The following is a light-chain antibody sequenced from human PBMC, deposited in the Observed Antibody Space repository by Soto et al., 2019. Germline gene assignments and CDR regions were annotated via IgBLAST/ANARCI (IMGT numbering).Light chain of an antibody. J-gene: IGKJ5*01. CDR1: QSVSSY. CDR2: GAS. V-gene: IGKV3-20*01. CDR3: QQYGSSAPIT. Sequence: EIVLTQSPGTLSLSPWERATLSCMASQSVSSYLAWYQQKPGQAPRLLIHGASTRATGFPDRFSGSGSGTDFTLTISRLEPEDFALYFCQQYGSSAPITFGQGTRLEIK.